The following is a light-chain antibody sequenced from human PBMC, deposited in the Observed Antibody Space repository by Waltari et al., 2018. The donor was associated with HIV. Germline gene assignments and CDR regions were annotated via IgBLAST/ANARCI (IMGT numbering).Light chain of an antibody. CDR2: NNN. CDR3: AVWDDSLDGWV. CDR1: NSNIGSNT. J-gene: IGLJ3*02. V-gene: IGLV1-44*01. Sequence: QSVLTQPPSASGTPGQRVTISCSGSNSNIGSNTVNWYRHLPGTAPKLLVYNNNQRPAGVPGRFSGAKSGTSASLAISGLQSEDEADYYGAVWDDSLDGWVFGGGTKLTVL.